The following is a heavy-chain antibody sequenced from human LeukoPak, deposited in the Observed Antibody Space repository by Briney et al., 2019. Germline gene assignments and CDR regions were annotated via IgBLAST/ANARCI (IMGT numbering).Heavy chain of an antibody. CDR1: GYSISSDYYY. CDR2: ISHSGST. Sequence: SETLSLTCGVSGYSISSDYYYWVWIRQSPGNGLERIGSISHSGSTYYNPSLRSRVTISVDTSKSQFSLTVRSMTAADTAMYYCARASGVKYPNWFDPWGQGILVTVSS. J-gene: IGHJ5*02. CDR3: ARASGVKYPNWFDP. D-gene: IGHD2-2*01. V-gene: IGHV4-38-2*01.